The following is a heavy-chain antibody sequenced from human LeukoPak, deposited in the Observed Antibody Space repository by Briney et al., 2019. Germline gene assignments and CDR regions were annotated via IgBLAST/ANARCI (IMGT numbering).Heavy chain of an antibody. D-gene: IGHD3-22*01. V-gene: IGHV4-61*02. CDR1: GGSISSGNYY. Sequence: PSETLSLTCTVSGGSISSGNYYWSWIRKPAGKGLEWIGRIYTSGSTNYNPSLKSRVTISVDTSKNQFSLKLSFVTAADTAVYYCAREEGTAMIGYWGQGILVTVSS. CDR2: IYTSGST. CDR3: AREEGTAMIGY. J-gene: IGHJ4*02.